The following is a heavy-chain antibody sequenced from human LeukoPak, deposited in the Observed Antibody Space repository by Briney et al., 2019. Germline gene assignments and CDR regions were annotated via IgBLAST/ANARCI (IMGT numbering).Heavy chain of an antibody. J-gene: IGHJ4*02. D-gene: IGHD3-22*01. Sequence: TLSLTCTVSGGSISSGDYYWSWIRQPPGKGLEWIGYIYYSGSTYYNPSLKSRVTISVDTSKNQFSLKLSSVTAADTAVYYCARAEDYYDSSGYYRPFDYWGQGTLVTVSS. CDR1: GGSISSGDYY. V-gene: IGHV4-30-4*08. CDR3: ARAEDYYDSSGYYRPFDY. CDR2: IYYSGST.